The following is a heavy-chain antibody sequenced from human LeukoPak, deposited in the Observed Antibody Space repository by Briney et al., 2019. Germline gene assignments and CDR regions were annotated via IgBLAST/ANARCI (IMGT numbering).Heavy chain of an antibody. J-gene: IGHJ4*02. D-gene: IGHD4-23*01. CDR2: INPSGGST. V-gene: IGHV1-46*01. Sequence: ASVKVSCKASGYTFTSYYMHWVRQTPGQGLEWMGIINPSGGSTSYAQKFQGRVTMTRDTSTSTVYMELSSLRSEDTAVYYCASMAYGGNSGGSYWGQGTLVTVSS. CDR1: GYTFTSYY. CDR3: ASMAYGGNSGGSY.